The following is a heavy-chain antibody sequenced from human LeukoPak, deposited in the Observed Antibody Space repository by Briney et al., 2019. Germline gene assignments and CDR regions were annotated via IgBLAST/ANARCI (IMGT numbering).Heavy chain of an antibody. Sequence: SSVKVSCKTSRYTFTTYLLNLVRQAPGQGLEGIRRISAYNGYTNYGQKLQGRVTMTTDTSTSTAYMELRSLRSDDTAVYYCARVGTGTRSFDYWGQGTLVTVSS. CDR1: RYTFTTYL. CDR2: ISAYNGYT. D-gene: IGHD1/OR15-1a*01. CDR3: ARVGTGTRSFDY. V-gene: IGHV1-18*01. J-gene: IGHJ4*02.